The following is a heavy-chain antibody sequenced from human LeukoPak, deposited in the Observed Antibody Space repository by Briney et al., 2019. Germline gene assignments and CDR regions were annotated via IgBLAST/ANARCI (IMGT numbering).Heavy chain of an antibody. CDR3: AKDVGKWESLHFFDY. CDR1: GFTLSTNA. J-gene: IGHJ4*02. CDR2: ISGSGAST. Sequence: TGGSLRLSCLTSGFTLSTNAMSWVRQAPGKGLEWVSGISGSGASTYYAYSVKGRCTISRDDSRNTLYLQMSSLRGDDTAVYYCAKDVGKWESLHFFDYWGQGTLVTVSS. V-gene: IGHV3-23*01. D-gene: IGHD1-26*01.